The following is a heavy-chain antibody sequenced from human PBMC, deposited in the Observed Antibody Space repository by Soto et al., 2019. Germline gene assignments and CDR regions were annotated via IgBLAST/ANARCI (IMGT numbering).Heavy chain of an antibody. CDR2: ISYDGSNK. V-gene: IGHV3-30-3*01. CDR1: GFTFSSYA. CDR3: AREDIAVAADY. D-gene: IGHD6-19*01. J-gene: IGHJ4*02. Sequence: QVQLVESGGGVVQPGRSLRLSCAASGFTFSSYAMHWVRQAPGKGLEWVAVISYDGSNKNYADSVKGRFTISRDNSKHTLYLQMNSLRAEDTAVYYCAREDIAVAADYWGQGTLVTVSS.